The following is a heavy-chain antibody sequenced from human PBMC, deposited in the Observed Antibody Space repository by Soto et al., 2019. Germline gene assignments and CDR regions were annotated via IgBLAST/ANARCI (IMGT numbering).Heavy chain of an antibody. Sequence: QVQLQESGPGLVKPSETLSLTCTVSGGSISSYYWSWIRQPPGKGLEWIGCIYYSGSTNYNPSLKSRVTISVDTSKNQFSLKLSSVTAADTAVYYCARDSSIYSYGYRGGLRLDYYFYMDVWGKGTTVTVSS. V-gene: IGHV4-59*01. CDR2: IYYSGST. CDR3: ARDSSIYSYGYRGGLRLDYYFYMDV. J-gene: IGHJ6*03. CDR1: GGSISSYY. D-gene: IGHD5-18*01.